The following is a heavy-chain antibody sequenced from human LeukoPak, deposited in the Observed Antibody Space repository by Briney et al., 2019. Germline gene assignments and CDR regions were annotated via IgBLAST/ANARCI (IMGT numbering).Heavy chain of an antibody. V-gene: IGHV3-21*01. CDR2: ISSSSSYI. CDR1: GFTFSSYI. D-gene: IGHD6-19*01. Sequence: PGGSLRLSCAASGFTFSSYIMNWVRQAPGKGLEWVSSISSSSSYIYYAESVKGRFTISRDNAKNSLYLQMNSLTAEDTAVYYCAREYGSGWYDYWGQGTLFTVSS. CDR3: AREYGSGWYDY. J-gene: IGHJ4*02.